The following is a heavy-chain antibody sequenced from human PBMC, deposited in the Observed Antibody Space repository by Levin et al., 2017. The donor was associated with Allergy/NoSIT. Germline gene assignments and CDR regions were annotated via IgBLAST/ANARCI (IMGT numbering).Heavy chain of an antibody. CDR1: GFTVSTNY. CDR3: AREAGYSGYDRAGGFDQ. D-gene: IGHD5-12*01. V-gene: IGHV3-66*02. Sequence: GESLKISCAVSGFTVSTNYINWVRQAPGKGLEWVSVIFNDGRTYYADSVKGRFTISRDSSKNTLYLQMNSLRLEDTAVYYCAREAGYSGYDRAGGFDQWGQGTLVNVSS. CDR2: IFNDGRT. J-gene: IGHJ4*02.